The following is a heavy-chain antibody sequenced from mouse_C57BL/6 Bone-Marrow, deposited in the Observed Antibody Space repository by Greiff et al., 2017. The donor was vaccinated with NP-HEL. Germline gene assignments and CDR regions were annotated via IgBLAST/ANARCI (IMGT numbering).Heavy chain of an antibody. J-gene: IGHJ1*03. V-gene: IGHV5-16*01. CDR1: GFTFSDYY. D-gene: IGHD1-1*01. CDR2: INYDGSST. Sequence: EVQLVESEGGLVQPGSSMKLSCTASGFTFSDYYMAWVRQVPEKGLEWVANINYDGSSTYYLDSLKSRFIISRDNAKNILYLQMSSLKSEDTATYYCARATGTVVEGDWYFDVWGTGTTVTVSS. CDR3: ARATGTVVEGDWYFDV.